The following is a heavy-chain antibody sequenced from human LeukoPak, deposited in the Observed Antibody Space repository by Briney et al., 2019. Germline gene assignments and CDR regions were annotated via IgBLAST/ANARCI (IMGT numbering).Heavy chain of an antibody. CDR1: GGSFSGYY. D-gene: IGHD4-23*01. CDR3: ASLTSVVTANWFDP. V-gene: IGHV4-34*01. CDR2: VNHSGST. Sequence: SSETLSLTCAVYGGSFSGYYWTWIRQPPRKGLEWIGEVNHSGSTNYNPSLKSRVTISVDTSKNQFSLKLSSVTAADTAVYYCASLTSVVTANWFDPWGQGTLVTVSS. J-gene: IGHJ5*02.